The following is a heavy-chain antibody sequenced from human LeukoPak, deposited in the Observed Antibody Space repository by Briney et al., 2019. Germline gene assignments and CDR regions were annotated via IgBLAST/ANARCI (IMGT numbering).Heavy chain of an antibody. CDR1: GFTFSIHG. Sequence: GGSLRLSCAASGFTFSIHGMNWVRQAPGKGLEWVSGISPGADITYYAESVKGRFTISRDNAKNSLYLQMNSLRAEDTAVYYCARAGFTFSDYFGSFFDCWGQGTLVTVSS. D-gene: IGHD3-10*01. V-gene: IGHV3-23*01. J-gene: IGHJ5*01. CDR2: ISPGADIT. CDR3: ARAGFTFSDYFGSFFDC.